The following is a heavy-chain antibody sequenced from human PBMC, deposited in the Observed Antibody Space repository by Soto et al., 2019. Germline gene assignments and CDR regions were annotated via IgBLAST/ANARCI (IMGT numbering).Heavy chain of an antibody. CDR3: AREQAGIAARYFDY. CDR2: IYYSGST. Sequence: PSETLSLTCTVSGGSISSSSYYWGWIRQPPGKGLEWIGSIYYSGSTYYNPSLKSRVTISVDTSKNQFSLKLSSVTAADTAVYYCAREQAGIAARYFDYWGQGTLVTVSS. J-gene: IGHJ4*02. V-gene: IGHV4-39*07. D-gene: IGHD6-6*01. CDR1: GGSISSSSYY.